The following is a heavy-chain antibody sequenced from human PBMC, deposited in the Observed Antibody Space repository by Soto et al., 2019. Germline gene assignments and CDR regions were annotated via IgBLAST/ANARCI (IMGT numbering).Heavy chain of an antibody. CDR2: IYSGGST. CDR1: GFTVSSNY. J-gene: IGHJ5*02. D-gene: IGHD3-3*01. V-gene: IGHV3-53*01. CDR3: AWSITIFGVVIKP. Sequence: GGSLRLSCAASGFTVSSNYMSWVRQAPGKGLEWVSVIYSGGSTYYADSVKGRFTISRDNSKNTLYLQMNSLRAEDTAVYYCAWSITIFGVVIKPWGQGTLVTVSS.